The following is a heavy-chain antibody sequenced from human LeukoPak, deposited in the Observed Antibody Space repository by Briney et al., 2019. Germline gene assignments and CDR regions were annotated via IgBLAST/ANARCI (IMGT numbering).Heavy chain of an antibody. Sequence: PGGSLRLSCAASGFTFSSYAMHWVRQAPGKGLEWVAVISYDGSNKYYADSVKGRFTISRDNSKNTLYLQMNSLRAEDTAVYYCARDLGTRYCSGGSCYEFRWFDPWGQGTLVTVSS. CDR1: GFTFSSYA. J-gene: IGHJ5*02. V-gene: IGHV3-30-3*01. D-gene: IGHD2-15*01. CDR2: ISYDGSNK. CDR3: ARDLGTRYCSGGSCYEFRWFDP.